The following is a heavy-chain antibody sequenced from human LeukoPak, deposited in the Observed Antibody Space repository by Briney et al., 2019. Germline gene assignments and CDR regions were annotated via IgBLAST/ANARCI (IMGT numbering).Heavy chain of an antibody. Sequence: GESLEISCQGSGCSFTSYWIGWVRPVPGKGLEGMGIIYPGDSDTIYSPSFQGQVTISADKSISTAYLQWSSLKASDTAMYYCARILQLSEFDYWGQGTLVTVSS. V-gene: IGHV5-51*01. J-gene: IGHJ4*02. CDR2: IYPGDSDT. CDR3: ARILQLSEFDY. CDR1: GCSFTSYW. D-gene: IGHD5-24*01.